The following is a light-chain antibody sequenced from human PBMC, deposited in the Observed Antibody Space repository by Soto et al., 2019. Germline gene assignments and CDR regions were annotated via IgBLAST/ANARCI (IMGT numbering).Light chain of an antibody. Sequence: QSALTQPASVSGSPGQSITISCTGTSSDVGGYNYVSWYQQHPGKAPKLMVYEVSNRPSGVSNRFSGSKSGNTAFLTISGLQAEDEADYYCTSYTSSSTSCVFGTGTKLTVL. J-gene: IGLJ1*01. CDR1: SSDVGGYNY. V-gene: IGLV2-14*01. CDR3: TSYTSSSTSCV. CDR2: EVS.